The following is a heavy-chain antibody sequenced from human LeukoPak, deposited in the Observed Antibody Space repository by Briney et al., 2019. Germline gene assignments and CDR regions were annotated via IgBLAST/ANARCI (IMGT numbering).Heavy chain of an antibody. CDR2: IIPIFGTA. J-gene: IGHJ6*03. CDR3: AREYTDYYYYMDV. Sequence: GASVTVTCKASGGTFISYAISWVRQAPGQGREWMGGIIPIFGTANYAQKFQGRVTITTDQSTTTAYMELSSLRSEDTAVYYCAREYTDYYYYMDVWGKGTTVTVSS. V-gene: IGHV1-69*05. CDR1: GGTFISYA. D-gene: IGHD5-18*01.